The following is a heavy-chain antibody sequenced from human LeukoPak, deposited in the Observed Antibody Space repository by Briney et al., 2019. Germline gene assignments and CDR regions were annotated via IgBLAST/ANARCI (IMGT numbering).Heavy chain of an antibody. CDR3: ARKSSPPGTYLADDAFDV. Sequence: GESLKISCMGSGYSFTSYWIGWVRQMPGKGLEWMGLIYPGDSDTRYSPSFQAQVTISADKSVNTAHLQWTNLKASDTAMYYCARKSSPPGTYLADDAFDVWGQGTMVTVSS. CDR2: IYPGDSDT. J-gene: IGHJ3*01. V-gene: IGHV5-51*01. D-gene: IGHD1-14*01. CDR1: GYSFTSYW.